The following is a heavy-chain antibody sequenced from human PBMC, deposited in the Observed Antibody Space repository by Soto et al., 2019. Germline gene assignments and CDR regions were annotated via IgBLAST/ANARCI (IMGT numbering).Heavy chain of an antibody. V-gene: IGHV4-59*08. D-gene: IGHD6-6*01. Sequence: SETLSLTCTVSGGSISSYHWSWIRQPPGKGLEWIGYIYYSGSTNYNPSLKSRITISVDTSKNQFSLKLSSVTAADTAVYYCARSIAAAVSWFDPRAQRTPVTVSS. J-gene: IGHJ5*02. CDR2: IYYSGST. CDR1: GGSISSYH. CDR3: ARSIAAAVSWFDP.